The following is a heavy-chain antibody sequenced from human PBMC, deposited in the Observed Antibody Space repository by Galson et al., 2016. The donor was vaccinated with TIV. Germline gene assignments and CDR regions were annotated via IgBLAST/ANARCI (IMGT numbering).Heavy chain of an antibody. J-gene: IGHJ4*02. D-gene: IGHD2-8*01. CDR2: ISAGDIT. V-gene: IGHV3-66*01. CDR3: ARDSYCPHDVCYDPPV. CDR1: GFTVSSNY. Sequence: SLRLSCAASGFTVSSNYMSWVRQAPGKGLEWVSVISAGDITYYTDSVKGRFTISRDNSKNTLYLQMNSLRAEDTAVYYYARDSYCPHDVCYDPPVWGQGTLVTVSS.